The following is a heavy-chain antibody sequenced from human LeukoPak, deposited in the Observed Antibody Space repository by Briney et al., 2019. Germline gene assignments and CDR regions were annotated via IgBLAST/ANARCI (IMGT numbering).Heavy chain of an antibody. J-gene: IGHJ5*02. Sequence: SVKVSCKHSVDTFSSYTISWVRQAPGQGLEWMGRIIPILGIANYAQKFQGRVTITADKSTSTAYMELSSLRSEDTAVYYCARVGRGYSDRWWFDPWGQGTLVTVSS. CDR1: VDTFSSYT. CDR3: ARVGRGYSDRWWFDP. CDR2: IIPILGIA. V-gene: IGHV1-69*02. D-gene: IGHD5-18*01.